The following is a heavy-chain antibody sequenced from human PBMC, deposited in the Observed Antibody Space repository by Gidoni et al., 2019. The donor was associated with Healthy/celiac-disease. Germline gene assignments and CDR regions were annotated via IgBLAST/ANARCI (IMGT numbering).Heavy chain of an antibody. V-gene: IGHV6-1*01. Sequence: QVQLQQSGPGLVKPSQTLSLTCAISGASVSSNSAAWNWVRQSRSRGLEWLGRKYYRSKLYNDYAVSVKSRITINPDTSKNQFSLQLNSVTPEDTAVYYCARDLVRYNWNWDAFDIWGQGTMVTVSS. CDR3: ARDLVRYNWNWDAFDI. D-gene: IGHD1-7*01. J-gene: IGHJ3*02. CDR1: GASVSSNSAA. CDR2: KYYRSKLYN.